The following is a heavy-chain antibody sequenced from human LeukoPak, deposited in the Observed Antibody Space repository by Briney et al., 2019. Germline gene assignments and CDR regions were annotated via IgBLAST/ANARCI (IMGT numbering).Heavy chain of an antibody. CDR2: IYYSGTT. D-gene: IGHD6-13*01. Sequence: SSETLSLTCTVSGGSIGSYYWSWIRQPPGKGLEWIGYIYYSGTTNYNPSLKSRVTISVDTSKNQFSLKLSSVTAADTAVYYCARHSGHSSTNDAFDIWGQGTMVIVSS. CDR1: GGSIGSYY. CDR3: ARHSGHSSTNDAFDI. J-gene: IGHJ3*02. V-gene: IGHV4-59*01.